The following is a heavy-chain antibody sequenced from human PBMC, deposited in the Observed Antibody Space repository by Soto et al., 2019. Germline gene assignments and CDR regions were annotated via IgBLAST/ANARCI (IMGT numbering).Heavy chain of an antibody. D-gene: IGHD1-20*01. Sequence: GGSLRLSCAASGFTFSSYAMSWVRQAPGKGLEWVSAISGSGGSTYYADSVKGRFTISRDNSKNTLYLQMSSLRAEDTAVYYCAKYNWNDVGPPNFDYWGQGTLVTVSS. CDR3: AKYNWNDVGPPNFDY. CDR1: GFTFSSYA. CDR2: ISGSGGST. V-gene: IGHV3-23*01. J-gene: IGHJ4*02.